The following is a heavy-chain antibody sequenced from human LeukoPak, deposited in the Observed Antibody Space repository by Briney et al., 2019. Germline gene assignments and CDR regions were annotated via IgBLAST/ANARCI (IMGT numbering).Heavy chain of an antibody. CDR1: GFTFNIYA. Sequence: GGSLRLSCAASGFTFNIYAMTWVRQAPGKGLEWVSLISVDGGSTYYADSVKVRFTISRDNSKSSLYLQMNSLRTEDTALYYCAKGRGAAAGFMDVWGQGNTVTVSS. CDR3: AKGRGAAAGFMDV. V-gene: IGHV3-43*02. CDR2: ISVDGGST. D-gene: IGHD6-13*01. J-gene: IGHJ6*02.